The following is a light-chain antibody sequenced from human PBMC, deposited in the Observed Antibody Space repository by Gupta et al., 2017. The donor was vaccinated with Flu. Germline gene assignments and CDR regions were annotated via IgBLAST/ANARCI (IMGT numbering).Light chain of an antibody. CDR2: KAS. CDR1: QSISSL. V-gene: IGKV1-5*03. J-gene: IGKJ1*01. Sequence: LQMTQSPSTLSASVGDRVIITCRASQSISSLLAWYQQKPGKAPKLLIYKASSLESGVPSRFSGSGSGTEFTLTISRLQPDDFATYYCQQYKSYSRMFGQGTKVEIK. CDR3: QQYKSYSRM.